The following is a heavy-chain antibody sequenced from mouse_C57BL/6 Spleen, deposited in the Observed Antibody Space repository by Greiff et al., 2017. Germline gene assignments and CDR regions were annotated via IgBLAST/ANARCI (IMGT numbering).Heavy chain of an antibody. CDR2: INPNNGGT. CDR1: GYTFTDYN. V-gene: IGHV1-22*01. CDR3: AREGYINNYAMDY. D-gene: IGHD1-1*01. Sequence: VQLQQSGPELVKPGASVKMSCKASGYTFTDYNMHWVKQSHGKSLEWIGYINPNNGGTSYNQKFKGKATLTVHKSSSTAYMELRSLTSEDSAVYYCAREGYINNYAMDYWGQGTSVTVSS. J-gene: IGHJ4*01.